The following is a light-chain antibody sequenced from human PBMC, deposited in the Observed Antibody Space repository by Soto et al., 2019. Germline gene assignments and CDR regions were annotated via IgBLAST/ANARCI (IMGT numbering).Light chain of an antibody. J-gene: IGKJ4*01. CDR2: KAS. CDR1: QTVNSW. Sequence: DIQMTQSPSSLSASVGARVTITCRASQTVNSWLAWYQQKPGGAPKLLIYKASILHSGVPSRFGGSGSGTEFTLTISGLHPDDFATYYCQQYKSYSSLTFGGGTKVEIK. CDR3: QQYKSYSSLT. V-gene: IGKV1-5*03.